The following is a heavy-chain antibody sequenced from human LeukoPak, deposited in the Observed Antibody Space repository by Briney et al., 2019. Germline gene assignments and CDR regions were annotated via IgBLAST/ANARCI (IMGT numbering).Heavy chain of an antibody. V-gene: IGHV4-39*01. CDR3: ARQPAYSSSWYQTDYYYGMDV. Sequence: SETLSLTCTVSGGSISSSSYYWGWIRQPPGKGLEWIGSIYYSGSTYYNPSLKSRVTISVDTSKNQFSLKLSSMTAADTAVYYCARQPAYSSSWYQTDYYYGMDVWGQGTTVTVSS. CDR2: IYYSGST. D-gene: IGHD6-13*01. J-gene: IGHJ6*02. CDR1: GGSISSSSYY.